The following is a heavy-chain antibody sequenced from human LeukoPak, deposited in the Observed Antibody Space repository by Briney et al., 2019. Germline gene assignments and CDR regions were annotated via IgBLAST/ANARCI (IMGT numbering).Heavy chain of an antibody. CDR3: TRGGDDEGPNYFDY. CDR2: INLNSGGT. CDR1: GYTFIDYD. Sequence: GASVKVSCKASGYTFIDYDMHWVRQAPGHGLEWLGWINLNSGGTHYVQKFQGRVTMTRDTSISTAHMELDGLRYDDTAVYYCTRGGDDEGPNYFDYWGQGTLVTVSS. J-gene: IGHJ4*02. D-gene: IGHD3-10*01. V-gene: IGHV1-2*02.